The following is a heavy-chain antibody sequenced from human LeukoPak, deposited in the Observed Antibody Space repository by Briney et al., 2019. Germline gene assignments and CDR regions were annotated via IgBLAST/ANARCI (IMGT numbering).Heavy chain of an antibody. D-gene: IGHD3-9*01. V-gene: IGHV3-64D*06. Sequence: PGGSLRLSCSASGFTFSSYAMHWVRQAPGKGLEYVSAISSNGGSTYYADSVKGRFTISRDNSKNTLYLQMSSLRAEDTAVYYCVKELRYFDTPLYYYYGMDVWGQGTTVTVSS. J-gene: IGHJ6*02. CDR1: GFTFSSYA. CDR3: VKELRYFDTPLYYYYGMDV. CDR2: ISSNGGST.